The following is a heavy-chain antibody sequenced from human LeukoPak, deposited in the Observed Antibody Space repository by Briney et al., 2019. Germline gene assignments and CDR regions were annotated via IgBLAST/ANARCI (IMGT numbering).Heavy chain of an antibody. CDR3: ARETQGVDY. J-gene: IGHJ4*02. CDR1: RSTFSSYS. V-gene: IGHV3-53*01. CDR2: IYSGGST. Sequence: GGSLRLSCVASRSTFSSYSMNWVRQAPGKGLEWVSVIYSGGSTYYADSVKGRFTISRDNSKNTLYLQMNSLRAEDTAVYYCARETQGVDYWGQGTLVTVSS.